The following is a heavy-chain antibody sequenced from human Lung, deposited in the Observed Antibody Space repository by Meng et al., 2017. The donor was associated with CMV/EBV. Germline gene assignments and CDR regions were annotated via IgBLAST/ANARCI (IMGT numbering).Heavy chain of an antibody. J-gene: IGHJ5*02. D-gene: IGHD1-20*01. Sequence: ASXXVSXKASGYTFTSYGISWVRQAPGQGLEWMGWISAYNGNTNYAQKVQGRVTMTTDTSTSTAYMELRSLRSDDTAVYYCARVMAVVYNWNHYGGEVNWFAPWXQGTLVTVSS. CDR2: ISAYNGNT. CDR1: GYTFTSYG. V-gene: IGHV1-18*01. CDR3: ARVMAVVYNWNHYGGEVNWFAP.